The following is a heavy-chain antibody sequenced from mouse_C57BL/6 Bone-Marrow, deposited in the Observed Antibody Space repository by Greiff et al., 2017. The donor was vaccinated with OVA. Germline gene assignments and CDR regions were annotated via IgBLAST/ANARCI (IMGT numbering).Heavy chain of an antibody. CDR1: GFSLTSYG. V-gene: IGHV2-5*01. CDR2: IWRGGST. Sequence: VQRVESGPGLVQPSQSLSITCTVSGFSLTSYGVHWVRQSPGKGLEWLGVIWRGGSTDYTAAFMSRLSITKDNSKSQVFFKMNSLQADDTAIYYCAAYYYGSSYDWYFDVWGTGTTVTVSS. J-gene: IGHJ1*03. CDR3: AAYYYGSSYDWYFDV. D-gene: IGHD1-1*01.